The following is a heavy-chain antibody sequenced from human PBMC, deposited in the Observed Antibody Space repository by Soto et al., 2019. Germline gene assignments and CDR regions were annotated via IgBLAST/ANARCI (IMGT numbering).Heavy chain of an antibody. CDR1: GFSLSSSGVG. D-gene: IGHD1-20*01. V-gene: IGHV2-5*02. J-gene: IGHJ3*02. CDR3: AHINWNVNAFAI. Sequence: QITLKESGPTLVKPTQTLTLTCTFSGFSLSSSGVGVGWIRQPPGKALEWLALIYWDDDKRYSPSLKSRLTITKDTSKNQVVLTMTNMDPVDTATYCCAHINWNVNAFAIWGQGTMVTVSS. CDR2: IYWDDDK.